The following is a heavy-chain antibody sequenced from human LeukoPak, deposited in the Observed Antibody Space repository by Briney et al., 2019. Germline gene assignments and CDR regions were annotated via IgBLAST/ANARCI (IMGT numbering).Heavy chain of an antibody. V-gene: IGHV1-8*01. CDR3: ARVVVGARTTPFVY. J-gene: IGHJ4*02. D-gene: IGHD1-26*01. Sequence: ASVKVSCKASGYTFTSYDINWVRQATGQGLEWMGWMNPNSGNTGYAQKFQGRVTMTRNTSISTAYMELSSLRSEDTAVYYCARVVVGARTTPFVYWGQGTLVTASS. CDR2: MNPNSGNT. CDR1: GYTFTSYD.